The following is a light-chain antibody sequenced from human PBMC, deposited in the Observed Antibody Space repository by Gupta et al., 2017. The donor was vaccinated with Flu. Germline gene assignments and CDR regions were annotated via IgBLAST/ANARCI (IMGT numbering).Light chain of an antibody. V-gene: IGKV3-11*01. J-gene: IGKJ3*01. CDR2: DTS. Sequence: DIVLTQSPATLSLSPGETATLSCRASRSLSAYLAWYQQKPGLPPRLLIYDTSKRATVIPARFSDSGSGTDCALTISNLEPEDCAVYYCLQRNNWPSSFGHGTKVDIK. CDR1: RSLSAY. CDR3: LQRNNWPSS.